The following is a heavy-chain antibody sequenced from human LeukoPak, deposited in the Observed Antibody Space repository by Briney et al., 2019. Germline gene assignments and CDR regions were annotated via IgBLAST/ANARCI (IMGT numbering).Heavy chain of an antibody. CDR2: ISAYIGNT. Sequence: ASVRVSCKASGYTFTSYGISWVRQAPGQGLEWMGWISAYIGNTNYAQKLQGRVTITTDTSTSTAYMELRSLRSDDTAVYYCARESYDFWSGYRYYFDYWGQGTLVTVSS. D-gene: IGHD3-3*01. V-gene: IGHV1-18*01. J-gene: IGHJ4*02. CDR1: GYTFTSYG. CDR3: ARESYDFWSGYRYYFDY.